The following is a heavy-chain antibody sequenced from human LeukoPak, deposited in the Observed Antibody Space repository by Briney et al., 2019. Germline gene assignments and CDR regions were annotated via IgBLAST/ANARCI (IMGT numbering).Heavy chain of an antibody. J-gene: IGHJ3*02. CDR1: GGSFSGYY. CDR2: INHSGSN. D-gene: IGHD3-3*01. V-gene: IGHV4-34*01. CDR3: ARGPPYYDFWSGYYWAFDI. Sequence: SETLSLTCAVYGGSFSGYYWSWLRQPPGKGLEWIGEINHSGSNNYNPSLKSRVTISVDTSKNQFSLKLSSVTAADTAVYYCARGPPYYDFWSGYYWAFDIWGQGTMVTVSS.